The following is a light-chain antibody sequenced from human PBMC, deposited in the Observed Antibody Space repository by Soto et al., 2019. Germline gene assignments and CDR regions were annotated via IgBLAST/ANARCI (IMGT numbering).Light chain of an antibody. CDR1: SSDVGSYTL. Sequence: QSALTQPASVSGSPRQSITISCTGTSSDVGSYTLVSWYQQHPGKAPKLMIFDVSSRPSGVSNRFSGSKSGSTASLTISGLQAEDEADYYCSSYTSSTTLVFGGGTKLTVL. J-gene: IGLJ2*01. CDR3: SSYTSSTTLV. V-gene: IGLV2-14*02. CDR2: DVS.